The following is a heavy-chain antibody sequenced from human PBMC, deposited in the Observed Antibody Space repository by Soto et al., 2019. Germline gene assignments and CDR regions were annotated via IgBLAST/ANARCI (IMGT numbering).Heavy chain of an antibody. D-gene: IGHD1-1*01. CDR2: ISAHNGNT. CDR1: GYTFTSYG. V-gene: IGHV1-18*01. Sequence: QVHLVQSGAEVKKPGASVKVSCKCSGYTFTSYGITWVRQAPGQGLEWMGWISAHNGNTNYAQKLQGRVTVTTDTYPSTAFMDLRSLRSDATAVYYCARGRYGDYWGQGALVTVSS. J-gene: IGHJ4*02. CDR3: ARGRYGDY.